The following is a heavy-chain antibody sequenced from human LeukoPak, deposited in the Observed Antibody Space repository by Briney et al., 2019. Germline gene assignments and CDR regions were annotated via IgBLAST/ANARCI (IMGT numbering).Heavy chain of an antibody. CDR1: GFTFSSYS. CDR2: ISDSGANT. D-gene: IGHD3-22*01. Sequence: GGTLRLSCAASGFTFSSYSMSWVRQAPGKGLEWVSIISDSGANTYYADSVRGRFTISRDNSKNTLYLQMNSLRAEDTAVYYCAKDSTYYYDSSGYDDYWGQGTLVTVSS. J-gene: IGHJ4*02. CDR3: AKDSTYYYDSSGYDDY. V-gene: IGHV3-23*01.